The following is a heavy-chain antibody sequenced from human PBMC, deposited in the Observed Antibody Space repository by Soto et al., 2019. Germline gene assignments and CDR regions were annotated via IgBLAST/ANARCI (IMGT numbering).Heavy chain of an antibody. V-gene: IGHV3-7*01. CDR1: GFRVWDYW. CDR3: ARRNLFDY. Sequence: PGGSLRLSCAASGFRVWDYWMSWVRQAPGKGLECVASIKYDGSAKYYVDSVKGRFTISRDNAKNSFYLQMNSLRVEDTAVYYCARRNLFDYWGQGTLVTVSS. D-gene: IGHD1-1*01. J-gene: IGHJ4*02. CDR2: IKYDGSAK.